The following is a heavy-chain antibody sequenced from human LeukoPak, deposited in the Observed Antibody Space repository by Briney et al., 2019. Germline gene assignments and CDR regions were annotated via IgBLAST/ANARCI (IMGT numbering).Heavy chain of an antibody. CDR1: GFNLNNHA. Sequence: GGSLSLSCVASGFNLNNHAMHWVRQAPGKGLEWVAVTWHDGSNHYYADSVTGRFTISRDNSNSTLYLQMNDVRVEDTAMYYCARDHTILGVVYYFDWWGPGTLVTVSS. V-gene: IGHV3-33*01. J-gene: IGHJ4*02. CDR2: TWHDGSNH. D-gene: IGHD3-3*01. CDR3: ARDHTILGVVYYFDW.